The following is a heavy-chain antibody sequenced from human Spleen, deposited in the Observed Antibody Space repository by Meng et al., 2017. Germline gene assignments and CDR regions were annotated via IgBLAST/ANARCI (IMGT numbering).Heavy chain of an antibody. CDR1: GYSFTDYY. J-gene: IGHJ4*02. V-gene: IGHV1-2*06. D-gene: IGHD1-1*01. CDR2: INPYSGGT. Sequence: QVQLVQSGAEVKKPGASVKVSCKAAGYSFTDYYVHWVRQAPGQGLEWMGRINPYSGGTNYAQKFQGRVTMTRDTSISTAYMELNRLKADDTAVYYCGRIGDGDINWEGVVAFWGQGTLVTVSS. CDR3: GRIGDGDINWEGVVAF.